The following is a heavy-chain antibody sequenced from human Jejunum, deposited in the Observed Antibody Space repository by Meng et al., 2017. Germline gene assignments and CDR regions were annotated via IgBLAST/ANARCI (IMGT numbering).Heavy chain of an antibody. J-gene: IGHJ5*02. Sequence: QLQLQESGPGLVKPSETLSLSCPVPGGSISSRSYYWVWIRQSPGKGLEWIGQIYYNGKSYYNPSLKSRVTMSVDTSRSQFSLNLNTVTAADTAVYYCARASYSYDSWFDPWGQGTLVTVSS. CDR1: GGSISSRSYY. CDR3: ARASYSYDSWFDP. D-gene: IGHD5-18*01. CDR2: IYYNGKS. V-gene: IGHV4-39*01.